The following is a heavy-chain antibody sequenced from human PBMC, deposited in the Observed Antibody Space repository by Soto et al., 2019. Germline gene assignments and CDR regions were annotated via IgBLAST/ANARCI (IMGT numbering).Heavy chain of an antibody. CDR2: IWYAGNNK. CDR3: LGRRNQNWGDY. CDR1: GFTFSSYG. J-gene: IGHJ4*02. Sequence: QVQLVESGGGVGQPGRSLRLSCAASGFTFSSYGMHWVRQAPGKGLEWVSSIWYAGNNKFYADSVEGRLIISRDNSRNTLFLQMNSLRAEDTALYYCLGRRNQNWGDYWGQGTQVTVSS. V-gene: IGHV3-33*01. D-gene: IGHD7-27*01.